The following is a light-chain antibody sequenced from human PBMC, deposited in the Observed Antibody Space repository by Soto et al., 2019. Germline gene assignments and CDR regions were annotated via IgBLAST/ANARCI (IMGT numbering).Light chain of an antibody. CDR2: RNN. CDR1: SANIGSRT. V-gene: IGLV1-44*01. CDR3: AAWDDSVNGFV. J-gene: IGLJ1*01. Sequence: QAVLTQPPPASGTPGQRVTISCSGRSANIGSRTVTWYQQLPGTAPKLLICRNNQRPSGVPDRFSGSKSGTSASLAISGLQSEDEADYYCAAWDDSVNGFVFGTGTKVTAL.